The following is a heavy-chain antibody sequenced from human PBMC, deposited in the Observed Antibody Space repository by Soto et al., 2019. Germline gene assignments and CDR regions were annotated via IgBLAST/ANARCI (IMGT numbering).Heavy chain of an antibody. Sequence: GGSLRLSCAASGFTFNNYAMAWVRKAPGKGLEWVSNIGGRGHTTYYADSVKGRFTVSRDNSKSTLSLQMSSLRAEDTAVYYCAKLGGGYCSGGSCYFRPVSNWGQGTLVTVSS. CDR3: AKLGGGYCSGGSCYFRPVSN. J-gene: IGHJ4*02. CDR1: GFTFNNYA. CDR2: IGGRGHTT. D-gene: IGHD2-15*01. V-gene: IGHV3-23*01.